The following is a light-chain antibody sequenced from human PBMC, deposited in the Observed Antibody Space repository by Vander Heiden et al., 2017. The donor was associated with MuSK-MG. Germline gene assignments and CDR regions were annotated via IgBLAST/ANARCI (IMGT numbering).Light chain of an antibody. J-gene: IGLJ2*01. CDR2: DKN. CDR3: ATWDISLTTPGL. Sequence: QSVLTQPPSVSAAPGQKVTISCSGSSSNIGNNYVSWYQQLPGTAPKLLIYDKNKRPSGIPDRFSGSKSGTSDTLDINGLQTGDEAEYYCATWDISLTTPGLFGGGTKLTVL. CDR1: SSNIGNNY. V-gene: IGLV1-51*01.